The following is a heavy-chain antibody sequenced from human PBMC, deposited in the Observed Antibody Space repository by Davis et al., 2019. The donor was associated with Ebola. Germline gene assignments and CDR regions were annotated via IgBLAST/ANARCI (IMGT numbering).Heavy chain of an antibody. Sequence: KVSCKASGYSFTSYWIGWVRQMPGKGLEWMGIIYPGDSDATYSPSFQGQVTFSVDKSIRTAYLHWNSLKASDTATYYCARQGTTSWDSWGQGTLVTVSS. CDR1: GYSFTSYW. CDR2: IYPGDSDA. J-gene: IGHJ4*02. V-gene: IGHV5-51*01. CDR3: ARQGTTSWDS. D-gene: IGHD2-2*01.